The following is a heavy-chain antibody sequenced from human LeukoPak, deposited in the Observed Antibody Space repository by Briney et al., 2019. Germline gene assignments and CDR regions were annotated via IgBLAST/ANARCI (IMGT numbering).Heavy chain of an antibody. D-gene: IGHD6-13*01. J-gene: IGHJ5*02. CDR1: GFTFSSYA. CDR2: ISGSGGTT. CDR3: ARSSSWFPNWFDP. V-gene: IGHV3-23*01. Sequence: PGGSLRLSCAASGFTFSSYAMTWVRQAPGKGLEWVSAISGSGGTTYYADSVKGRFTISRDNSKNTLYLQMNSLRAEDTAVYYCARSSSWFPNWFDPWGQGTLVTVSS.